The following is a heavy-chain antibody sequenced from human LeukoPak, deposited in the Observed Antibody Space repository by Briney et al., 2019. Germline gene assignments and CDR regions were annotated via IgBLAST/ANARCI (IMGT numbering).Heavy chain of an antibody. J-gene: IGHJ6*03. CDR3: ARGVLRFLESPPAYYMDV. Sequence: PSETLSLTCTVSGGSISSGSYYWSWIRQPAGKGLEWIGYIYYSGSTNYNPSLKSRVTISVDTSKNQFSLKLSSVTAADTAVYYCARGVLRFLESPPAYYMDVWGKGTTVTVSS. D-gene: IGHD3-3*01. CDR2: IYYSGST. V-gene: IGHV4-61*10. CDR1: GGSISSGSYY.